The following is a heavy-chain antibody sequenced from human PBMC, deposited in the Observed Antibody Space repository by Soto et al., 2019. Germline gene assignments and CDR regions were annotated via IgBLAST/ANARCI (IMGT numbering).Heavy chain of an antibody. V-gene: IGHV3-53*02. CDR2: IYRDGRP. J-gene: IGHJ3*01. Sequence: EVQVVETGGGLIQPGGSLRLSCAVSGFSVSHNYMTWVRQAPGKGLDWVSVIYRDGRPYYANSVKGLFTVSRDTSKNMVYLRMNSLTVDDTAVYYCARDTENTGGGLDVWGQGAMVTVSS. D-gene: IGHD2-8*02. CDR3: ARDTENTGGGLDV. CDR1: GFSVSHNY.